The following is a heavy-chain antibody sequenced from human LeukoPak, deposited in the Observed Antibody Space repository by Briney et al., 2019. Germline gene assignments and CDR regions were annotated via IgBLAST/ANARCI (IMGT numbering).Heavy chain of an antibody. V-gene: IGHV3-33*01. J-gene: IGHJ4*02. D-gene: IGHD1-26*01. CDR1: GFTFSSYG. Sequence: GGSLILSCAASGFTFSSYGIHWVRQAPGKGLEWVAVIWYDGSIKYYADSVKGRFTISRDNSKNTLYLQMNSLRAEDTAVYYCARERGVGGTTWGDIGYWGQGTLVTVSS. CDR3: ARERGVGGTTWGDIGY. CDR2: IWYDGSIK.